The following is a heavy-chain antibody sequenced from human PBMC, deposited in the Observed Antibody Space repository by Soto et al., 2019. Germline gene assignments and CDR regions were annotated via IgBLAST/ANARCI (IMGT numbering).Heavy chain of an antibody. J-gene: IGHJ5*02. CDR3: ARDLDLRDFWSGHFGGVWFDP. V-gene: IGHV3-7*01. D-gene: IGHD3-3*01. CDR2: IKQDGSEK. CDR1: GFTFSSYW. Sequence: EVQLVESGGGLVQPGGSLRLSCAASGFTFSSYWMSWVRQAPGKGLECVANIKQDGSEKYYVDSVKGRFTISRDNAKNSLYLQMNSLRAEDTAVYYCARDLDLRDFWSGHFGGVWFDPWGQGTLVTVSS.